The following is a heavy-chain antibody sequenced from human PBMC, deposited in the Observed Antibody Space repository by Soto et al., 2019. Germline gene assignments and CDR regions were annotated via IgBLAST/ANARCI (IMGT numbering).Heavy chain of an antibody. Sequence: SETLSRTCAVYGGSFSGYYWSWIRQPPGKGLEWIGEINHSGSTNYNPSLKSRLTISVDTSKNQFSLKMRSVTAADTAVYYCARGYYYGSGGSFNDFPAYWGQGTLVTVSS. CDR1: GGSFSGYY. CDR2: INHSGST. CDR3: ARGYYYGSGGSFNDFPAY. J-gene: IGHJ4*02. V-gene: IGHV4-34*01. D-gene: IGHD3-10*01.